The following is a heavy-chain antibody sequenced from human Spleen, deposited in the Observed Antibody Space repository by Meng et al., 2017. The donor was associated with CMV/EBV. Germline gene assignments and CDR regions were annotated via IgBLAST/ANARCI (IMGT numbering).Heavy chain of an antibody. CDR2: ISGSSSTT. J-gene: IGHJ4*02. CDR3: AREANSSSWDPFDY. D-gene: IGHD6-13*01. Sequence: GESLKISCVGSEFIFSDYSMNWVRQAPGKGLEWISYISGSSSTTYYRDSVKGRFTISRDNAKNSLYLQMNSLRAEDTAVYYCAREANSSSWDPFDYGGQGTLVTVSS. V-gene: IGHV3-48*04. CDR1: EFIFSDYS.